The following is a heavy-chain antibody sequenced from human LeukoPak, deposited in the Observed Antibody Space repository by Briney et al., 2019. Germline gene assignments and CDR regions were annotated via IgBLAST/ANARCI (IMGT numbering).Heavy chain of an antibody. Sequence: ASVKVSCKASGGTFSSYAISWVRQAPGQGLEWMGRIIPILGIANYAQKFQGRVTITADKSTSTAYMELSSLRSEDTAVYYCARERYYGSGSYYTYGMDVWGQGTTVTVSS. CDR3: ARERYYGSGSYYTYGMDV. V-gene: IGHV1-69*04. D-gene: IGHD3-10*01. CDR2: IIPILGIA. CDR1: GGTFSSYA. J-gene: IGHJ6*02.